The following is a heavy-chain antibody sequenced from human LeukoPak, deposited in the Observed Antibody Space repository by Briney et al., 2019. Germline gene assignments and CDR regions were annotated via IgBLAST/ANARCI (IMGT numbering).Heavy chain of an antibody. J-gene: IGHJ3*02. D-gene: IGHD1-26*01. CDR1: GFTFSRYW. CDR2: IDGDGSST. V-gene: IGHV3-74*01. Sequence: PGGSLRLSCAASGFTFSRYWMHWVRQVPGKGLVWVSRIDGDGSSTSYADFVKGRFTISRDNAQSTLYLQMNSLRVEDTAVYYCIRDYGAVGATNAFDIWGQGTMVTVSS. CDR3: IRDYGAVGATNAFDI.